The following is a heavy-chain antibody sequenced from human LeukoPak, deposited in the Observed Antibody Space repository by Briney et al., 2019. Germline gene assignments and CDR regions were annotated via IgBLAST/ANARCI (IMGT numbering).Heavy chain of an antibody. D-gene: IGHD4-17*01. V-gene: IGHV4-59*01. CDR3: ARVQPDYGPYYYYYYYMDV. J-gene: IGHJ6*03. CDR2: IYYSGST. CDR1: GGSISSYY. Sequence: PSETLSLTCTVSGGSISSYYWSWLRQPPGKGLEWIGYIYYSGSTNYNPSLKSRVTISVDTSKNQFSLKLSSVTAADTAVYYCARVQPDYGPYYYYYYYMDVWGKGTTVTVSS.